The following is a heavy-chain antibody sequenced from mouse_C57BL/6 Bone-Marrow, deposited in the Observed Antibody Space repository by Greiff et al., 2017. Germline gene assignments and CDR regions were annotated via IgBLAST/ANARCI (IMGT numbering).Heavy chain of an antibody. CDR1: GYTFTSYW. CDR3: ARSWGGRWCFAY. J-gene: IGHJ3*01. CDR2: IYPGSGST. V-gene: IGHV1-55*01. D-gene: IGHD1-1*02. Sequence: QVQLQQPGAELVKPGASVKMSCKASGYTFTSYWITWVKQRPGQGLEWIGDIYPGSGSTNYNEKFKSKATLTVDTSSSTAYMQLSSLTSEDSAVYYCARSWGGRWCFAYWGRGTLVTVSA.